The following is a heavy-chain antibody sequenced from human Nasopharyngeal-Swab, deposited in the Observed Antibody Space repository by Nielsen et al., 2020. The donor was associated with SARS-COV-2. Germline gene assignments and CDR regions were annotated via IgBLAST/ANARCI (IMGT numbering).Heavy chain of an antibody. CDR1: GFTFSNYW. CDR3: ASDLSGRDDF. CDR2: TDEYGTTI. Sequence: GGSLRLSCVASGFTFSNYWMHWVRQAPGKGLGWVSRTDEYGTTINYADSVKGRFAISRDNPKNTLYLQMNSLRADDTAMYYCASDLSGRDDFWGQGTLVTVAS. D-gene: IGHD6-19*01. J-gene: IGHJ4*02. V-gene: IGHV3-74*01.